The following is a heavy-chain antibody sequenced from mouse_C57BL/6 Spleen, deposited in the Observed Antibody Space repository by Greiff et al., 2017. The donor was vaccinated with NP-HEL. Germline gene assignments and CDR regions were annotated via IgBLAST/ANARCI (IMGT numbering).Heavy chain of an antibody. J-gene: IGHJ4*01. CDR1: GFNIKDYY. CDR3: TTGDYDGHYAMDY. Sequence: EVQLVESGAELVRPGASVKLSCTASGFNIKDYYMHWVKQRPEQGLAWIGRIDPEDGDTEYAPKFQGKATMTADTSSNTAYLQLSSLTSEDTAVYYCTTGDYDGHYAMDYWGQGTSVTVSS. CDR2: IDPEDGDT. D-gene: IGHD2-4*01. V-gene: IGHV14-1*01.